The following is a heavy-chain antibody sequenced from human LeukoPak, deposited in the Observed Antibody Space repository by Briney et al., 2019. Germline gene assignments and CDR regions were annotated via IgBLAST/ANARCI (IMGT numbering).Heavy chain of an antibody. CDR2: VYYSGST. CDR1: GGSISRYY. J-gene: IGHJ4*02. V-gene: IGHV4-59*01. D-gene: IGHD2-21*01. CDR3: GRIEHPVPFRLDS. Sequence: SETLSVTCIVSGGSISRYYWSWIRQPPGRGLEWSGDVYYSGSTNYNPSLKSRVTIAVDTSKNQFSLNLSSVTAADTAGYYCGRIEHPVPFRLDSWGQGTLVTVPP.